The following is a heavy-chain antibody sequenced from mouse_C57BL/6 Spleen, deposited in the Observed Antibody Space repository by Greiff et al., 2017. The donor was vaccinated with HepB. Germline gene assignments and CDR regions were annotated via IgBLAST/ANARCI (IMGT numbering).Heavy chain of an antibody. CDR3: TRGEGYGYAFAY. Sequence: QVQLKQSGAELVRPGASVTLSCKASGYTFTDYEMHWVKQTPVHGLEWIGAIDPETGGTAYNQKFKGKAILTADKSSSTAYMELRSLTSEDSAVYYCTRGEGYGYAFAYWGQGTLVTVSA. D-gene: IGHD2-2*01. V-gene: IGHV1-15*01. CDR1: GYTFTDYE. J-gene: IGHJ3*01. CDR2: IDPETGGT.